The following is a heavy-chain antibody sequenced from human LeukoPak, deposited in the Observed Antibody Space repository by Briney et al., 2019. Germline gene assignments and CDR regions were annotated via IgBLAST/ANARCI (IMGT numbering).Heavy chain of an antibody. CDR1: GGSISSYY. CDR2: IYYSGST. V-gene: IGHV4-59*01. CDR3: ARLGSSGWYYYYYMDV. Sequence: SETLSLTCTVSGGSISSYYWSWIRQPPGKGLEWIGYIYYSGSTNYNPSLKSRVTISVDTSKNQFSLKLSSVTAADTAVYYCARLGSSGWYYYYYMDVWGKGTTVTVSS. D-gene: IGHD6-19*01. J-gene: IGHJ6*03.